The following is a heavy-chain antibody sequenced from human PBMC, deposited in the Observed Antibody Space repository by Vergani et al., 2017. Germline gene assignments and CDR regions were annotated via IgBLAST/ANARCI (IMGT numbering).Heavy chain of an antibody. J-gene: IGHJ6*03. Sequence: QVQLVESGGGVVQPGRSLRLSCAASGFTFSSYAMHWVRQAPGKGLEWVAVISYDGSNKYYADSVKGRFTISRDNSKNTLYLQMNSLRAEDTAVYYCARDGTRFQSRLYYDYMDVWGKGTTVTVSS. D-gene: IGHD1-26*01. CDR3: ARDGTRFQSRLYYDYMDV. CDR2: ISYDGSNK. CDR1: GFTFSSYA. V-gene: IGHV3-30-3*01.